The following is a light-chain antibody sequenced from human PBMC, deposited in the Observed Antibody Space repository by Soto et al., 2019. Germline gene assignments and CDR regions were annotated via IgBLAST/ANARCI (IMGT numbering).Light chain of an antibody. CDR2: STD. Sequence: QAVVTQEPSLTVSPGGTVTLTCASSTGAVTSGHYANWLQQKPGQAPRALIYSTDTKHSWTPARFSGSLLGGKAALTLSGVRPEDEADYHCLLYYGGAVMFGGGTKLTVL. J-gene: IGLJ3*02. CDR1: TGAVTSGHY. CDR3: LLYYGGAVM. V-gene: IGLV7-43*01.